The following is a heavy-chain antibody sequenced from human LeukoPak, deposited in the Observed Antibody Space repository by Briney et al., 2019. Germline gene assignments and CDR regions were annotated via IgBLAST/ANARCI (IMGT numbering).Heavy chain of an antibody. Sequence: PGGSLRLSCAASGFTFTSYAMSWVRQAPGKGLEWVSVITGSGGTTYYADFVKGRFTISRDNSKNTLYLQMNGLRVEDTAVYYCAKMQGYFDYWGQGTLVTVSS. J-gene: IGHJ4*02. CDR3: AKMQGYFDY. CDR2: ITGSGGTT. CDR1: GFTFTSYA. V-gene: IGHV3-23*01.